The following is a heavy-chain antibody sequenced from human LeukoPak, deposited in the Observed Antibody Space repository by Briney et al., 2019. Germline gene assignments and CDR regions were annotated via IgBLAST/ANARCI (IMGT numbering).Heavy chain of an antibody. Sequence: SVKVSCKASGGTFSSYAISWVRQAPGQGLEWMGGIIPIFGTANYAQKFQGRVTITTDESTSTAYMELSSLRSEDTAVYYCAREGSRDFRLEIWFDPWGQGTLVTVSS. CDR1: GGTFSSYA. CDR2: IIPIFGTA. J-gene: IGHJ5*02. D-gene: IGHD2/OR15-2a*01. CDR3: AREGSRDFRLEIWFDP. V-gene: IGHV1-69*05.